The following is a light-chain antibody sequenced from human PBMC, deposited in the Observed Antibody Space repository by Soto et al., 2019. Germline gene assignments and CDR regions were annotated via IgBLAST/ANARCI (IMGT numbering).Light chain of an antibody. Sequence: DIQMTQSPSSLSASVGDRVTITCRVSQDIRNDLGGYQQKPGKAPKRLIYAASRFQSGVPSRFIGSGSGAAFTLTITSLQPADFATYYCLDHNSYPLTFGGGTNVEIK. CDR2: AAS. J-gene: IGKJ4*01. CDR3: LDHNSYPLT. V-gene: IGKV1-17*01. CDR1: QDIRND.